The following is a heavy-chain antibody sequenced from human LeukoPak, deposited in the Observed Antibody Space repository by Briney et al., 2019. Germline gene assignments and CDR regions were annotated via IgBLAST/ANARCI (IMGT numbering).Heavy chain of an antibody. CDR3: ARGGFRVVRGVTFFDY. Sequence: GASVKVSCKASGYTFTGYYMHWVRQAPGQGLEWMGWINPNSGGTNYAQKFQGRVTMTRDTSISTAYMELSRLRSDDTAMYYCARGGFRVVRGVTFFDYWGQGTLVTVSS. V-gene: IGHV1-2*02. D-gene: IGHD3-10*01. J-gene: IGHJ4*02. CDR2: INPNSGGT. CDR1: GYTFTGYY.